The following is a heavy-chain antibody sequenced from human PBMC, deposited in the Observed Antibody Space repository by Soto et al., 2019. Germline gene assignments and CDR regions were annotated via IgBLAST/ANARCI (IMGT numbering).Heavy chain of an antibody. Sequence: QVQLVQSGAEVKKPGSSVNVSCKASGGTFSSYAISWVRQAPGQGLEWMGGIIPIFGTANYAKRFQGRVKITADESTSTASMELSSLRSEDTAVYYCASYPRIAVAGTGVFGYWGQGTLVTVSS. J-gene: IGHJ4*02. V-gene: IGHV1-69*12. CDR1: GGTFSSYA. CDR3: ASYPRIAVAGTGVFGY. D-gene: IGHD6-19*01. CDR2: IIPIFGTA.